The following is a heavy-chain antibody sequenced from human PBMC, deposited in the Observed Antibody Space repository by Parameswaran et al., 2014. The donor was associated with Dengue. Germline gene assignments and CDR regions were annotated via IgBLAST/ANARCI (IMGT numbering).Heavy chain of an antibody. CDR2: ITTSTSYT. D-gene: IGHD3-3*01. V-gene: IGHV3-21*01. J-gene: IGHJ4*02. Sequence: WIRQPPGKGLEWVSSITTSTSYTYYADSVQGRFTISRDNAKNSLYLQLNSLRAEDTAVYYCASALTYYNFWSGFYLDYWGQGILVTVS. CDR3: ASALTYYNFWSGFYLDY.